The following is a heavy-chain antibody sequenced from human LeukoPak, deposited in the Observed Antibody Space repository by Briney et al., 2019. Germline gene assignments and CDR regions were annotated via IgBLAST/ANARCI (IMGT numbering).Heavy chain of an antibody. CDR2: IYHTGST. V-gene: IGHV4-30-2*01. D-gene: IGHD5-18*01. J-gene: IGHJ4*02. Sequence: SQTLSLTCAVSGGSISSCGYSWTWHPQPPGKGLVWIGYIYHTGSTNYSPSLKSRVTISVDRSKNQFSLRLSSVTAADTVVYYCARAPWGLLNSYGLPGLYYFDYWGQETLVTVSS. CDR1: GGSISSCGYS. CDR3: ARAPWGLLNSYGLPGLYYFDY.